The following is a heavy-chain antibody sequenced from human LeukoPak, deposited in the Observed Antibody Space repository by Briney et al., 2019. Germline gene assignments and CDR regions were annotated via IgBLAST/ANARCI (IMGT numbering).Heavy chain of an antibody. V-gene: IGHV3-23*01. CDR2: ISGSGGST. D-gene: IGHD3-16*01. Sequence: GASLRLSCAASGFTFSSYAMSWVRQAPGKGLEWVSAISGSGGSTYYADSVKGRFTISRDNSKNTPYLQMNSLRAEDTAVYYCAKVMRVYYDYVWGGSYYFDYWGQGTLVTVSS. CDR3: AKVMRVYYDYVWGGSYYFDY. J-gene: IGHJ4*02. CDR1: GFTFSSYA.